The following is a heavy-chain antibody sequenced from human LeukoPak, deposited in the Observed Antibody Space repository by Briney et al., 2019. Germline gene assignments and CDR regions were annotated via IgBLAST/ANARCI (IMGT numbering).Heavy chain of an antibody. CDR3: ARGTPTTRDFDS. CDR1: GFTFSNYW. Sequence: GGSLRLSCAASGFTFSNYWMTWVRQAPGKGLEWVSYISSSSTIYYADSVKGRFTISRDNAKNSLYLQMNSLRAEDTAVYYCARGTPTTRDFDSWGQGTLVTVSS. V-gene: IGHV3-69-1*01. J-gene: IGHJ4*02. D-gene: IGHD4-17*01. CDR2: ISSSSTI.